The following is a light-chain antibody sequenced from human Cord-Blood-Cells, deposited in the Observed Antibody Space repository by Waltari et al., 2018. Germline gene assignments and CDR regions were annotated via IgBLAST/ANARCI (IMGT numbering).Light chain of an antibody. CDR2: EGS. J-gene: IGLJ2*01. Sequence: QSALTQPASVSGSPGQSITISCTGTSSAVGSYNLFYWYQQHPGKAPKLMIYEGSKRPSGVSNRFSGSKSGNTASLTISGLQAEDEADYYCCSYAGSSTVVFGGGTKLTVL. V-gene: IGLV2-23*01. CDR1: SSAVGSYNL. CDR3: CSYAGSSTVV.